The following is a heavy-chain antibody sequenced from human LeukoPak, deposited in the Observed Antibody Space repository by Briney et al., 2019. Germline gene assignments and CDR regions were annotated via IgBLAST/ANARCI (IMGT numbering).Heavy chain of an antibody. J-gene: IGHJ5*02. CDR3: ARERRNWFDP. Sequence: GGSLRLSCAAAGFTFSDYSMNWVRQAPGKGLEWISYISSSSSILHYADSVKGRFTISRDNSKNTLYLQMNSLRAEDTAVYYCARERRNWFDPWGQGTLVTVSS. CDR1: GFTFSDYS. CDR2: ISSSSSIL. V-gene: IGHV3-48*01.